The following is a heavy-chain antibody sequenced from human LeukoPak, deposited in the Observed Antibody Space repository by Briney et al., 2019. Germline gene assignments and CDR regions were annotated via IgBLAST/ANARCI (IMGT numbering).Heavy chain of an antibody. Sequence: SQTLSLTCTVSGGSISSGDYYWSWIRQPPGKGLEWIGYIYSSGSTNSNPALKSRVTISIGTSKNQFSLKLYSVTAADAAVYYCARDGQMNYFDYWGQGTLVTVSS. J-gene: IGHJ4*02. CDR1: GGSISSGDYY. V-gene: IGHV4-30-4*01. CDR2: IYSSGST. CDR3: ARDGQMNYFDY.